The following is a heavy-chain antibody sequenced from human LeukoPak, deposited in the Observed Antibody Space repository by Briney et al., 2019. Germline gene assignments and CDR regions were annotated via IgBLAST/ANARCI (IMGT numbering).Heavy chain of an antibody. J-gene: IGHJ4*02. Sequence: PGGSLRLSCAASGFTFHDYAMHWVRQVPGKGLEWVSGITWNSGSVLYADSVRGRFTISRDNSKNTLYLQMNSLRAEDTAVYYCAKDRTLGGFDYWGQGTLVTVSS. CDR2: ITWNSGSV. CDR1: GFTFHDYA. D-gene: IGHD2-15*01. V-gene: IGHV3-9*01. CDR3: AKDRTLGGFDY.